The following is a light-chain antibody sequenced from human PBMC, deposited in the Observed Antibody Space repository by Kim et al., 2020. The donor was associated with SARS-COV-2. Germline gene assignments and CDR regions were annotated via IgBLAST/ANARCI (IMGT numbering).Light chain of an antibody. CDR1: QSVINY. V-gene: IGKV1-39*01. CDR2: AAS. Sequence: SSVRDRVTITCRASQSVINYLSWYQQKPGKAPKLLIYAASSLQSGVPSRFTGSGSGTDFTLTISSLQPEDFATYYCQQSYSTPITFGQGTRLEIK. J-gene: IGKJ5*01. CDR3: QQSYSTPIT.